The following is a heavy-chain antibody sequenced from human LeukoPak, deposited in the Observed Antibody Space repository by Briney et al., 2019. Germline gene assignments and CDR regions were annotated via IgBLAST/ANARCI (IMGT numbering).Heavy chain of an antibody. Sequence: ASVKVPCKASGYTFTSYDIDWVRQATGQGLEWMGWMNPNSGNTGYAQKFQGRVTITRNTSISTAYMELSSLGSEDTAVYYCARAYLYYDFWSGYYQDYYYYMDVWGKGTTVTVSS. J-gene: IGHJ6*03. V-gene: IGHV1-8*03. CDR1: GYTFTSYD. D-gene: IGHD3-3*01. CDR3: ARAYLYYDFWSGYYQDYYYYMDV. CDR2: MNPNSGNT.